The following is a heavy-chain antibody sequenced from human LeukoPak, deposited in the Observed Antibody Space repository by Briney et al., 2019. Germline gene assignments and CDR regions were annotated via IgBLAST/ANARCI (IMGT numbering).Heavy chain of an antibody. CDR1: GFTFSSYS. Sequence: GGSLRLSCAASGFTFSSYSMNWVRQAPGKGREWVSYISSSSSTIYYADSVKGRFTISRDNAKNSLYLQMNSLRAEDTAVYYGARLLWFEEVADFDYCGQGTRVTVSA. CDR3: ARLLWFEEVADFDY. V-gene: IGHV3-48*04. D-gene: IGHD3-10*01. J-gene: IGHJ4*02. CDR2: ISSSSSTI.